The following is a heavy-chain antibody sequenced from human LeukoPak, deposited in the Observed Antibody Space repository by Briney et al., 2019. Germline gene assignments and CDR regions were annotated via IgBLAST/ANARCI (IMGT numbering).Heavy chain of an antibody. CDR3: ARGGGSGWYWNDAFDI. V-gene: IGHV3-21*01. CDR2: ISSSSSYI. Sequence: GGSLRLSCAASGSTFSSYSMNWVRQAPGKGLEWVSSISSSSSYIYYADSVKGRFTISRDNAKNSLYLQMNSLRAEDTAVYYCARGGGSGWYWNDAFDIWGQGTMVTVSS. J-gene: IGHJ3*02. D-gene: IGHD6-19*01. CDR1: GSTFSSYS.